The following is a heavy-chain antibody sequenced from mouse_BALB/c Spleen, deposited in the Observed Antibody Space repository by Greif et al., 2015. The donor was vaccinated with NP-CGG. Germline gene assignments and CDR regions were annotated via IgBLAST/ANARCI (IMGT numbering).Heavy chain of an antibody. CDR3: ARRTTVAHYYAMDY. Sequence: VKLMESGPGILQPSQTLSLTCSFSGFSLSTSGMGVSWIRQPSGKGLEWLAHIYWDDDKRYNPSLKSRLTISKDTSXNQVFLKIASVDTADTATYYCARRTTVAHYYAMDYWGQGTSVTVSS. V-gene: IGHV8-12*01. CDR2: IYWDDDK. CDR1: GFSLSTSGMG. D-gene: IGHD1-1*01. J-gene: IGHJ4*01.